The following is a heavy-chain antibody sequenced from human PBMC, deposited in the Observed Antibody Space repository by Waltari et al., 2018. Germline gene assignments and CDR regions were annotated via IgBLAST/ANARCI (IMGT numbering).Heavy chain of an antibody. CDR3: ARDSITIFGGGDAFDI. V-gene: IGHV4-4*07. Sequence: QVQLQESGPGLVKPSETLSLTCTVSGCSISSYYCRWIRQPTGKGLEWIGRIYTSGSTNYNPALKSRVTMSVDTSKNQFSLKLSSVTAADTAVYYCARDSITIFGGGDAFDIWGQGTMVTVSS. D-gene: IGHD3-3*01. CDR2: IYTSGST. J-gene: IGHJ3*02. CDR1: GCSISSYY.